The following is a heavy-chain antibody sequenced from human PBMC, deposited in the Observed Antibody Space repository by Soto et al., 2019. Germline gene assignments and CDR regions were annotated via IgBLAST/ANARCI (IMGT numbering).Heavy chain of an antibody. J-gene: IGHJ4*02. CDR3: ARHGGYYFDY. CDR1: GGSLSGYY. D-gene: IGHD3-16*01. Sequence: SETLSLTCAVYGGSLSGYYWSWIRQPPGKGLEWIGEIHHSGNTIYNPSLKSRLTMSVDTSENQLSLKLSSVTAGDTAVYYCARHGGYYFDYWGQGTPVTVSS. CDR2: IHHSGNT. V-gene: IGHV4-34*01.